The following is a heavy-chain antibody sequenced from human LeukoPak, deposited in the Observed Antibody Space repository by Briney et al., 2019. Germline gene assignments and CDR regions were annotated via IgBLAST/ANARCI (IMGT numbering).Heavy chain of an antibody. V-gene: IGHV4-59*01. Sequence: PSETLSLTCTVSGGSISSYYWSWIRQPRGKGLEWIGYIYYIGSTDYNPSLKSRVTLSVDTSKNQFSLRLRSVTAADTAVYYCARAYGPNSPLYWGQGTLVTVSS. CDR2: IYYIGST. CDR3: ARAYGPNSPLY. CDR1: GGSISSYY. J-gene: IGHJ4*02. D-gene: IGHD4-23*01.